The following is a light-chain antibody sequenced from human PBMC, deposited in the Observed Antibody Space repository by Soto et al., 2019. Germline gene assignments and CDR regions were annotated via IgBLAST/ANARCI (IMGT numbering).Light chain of an antibody. V-gene: IGLV2-11*01. CDR2: DVT. Sequence: QSALTQPRSVSGSPGQSVTISCTGSSSDVGGSNFVSWYQQHPVKAPKLVIYDVTKRPSGVPDRFSGSKSGNTASLTISGLQAEDEADYYCRSYAGNSLWVFGGGTKHTVL. J-gene: IGLJ3*02. CDR3: RSYAGNSLWV. CDR1: SSDVGGSNF.